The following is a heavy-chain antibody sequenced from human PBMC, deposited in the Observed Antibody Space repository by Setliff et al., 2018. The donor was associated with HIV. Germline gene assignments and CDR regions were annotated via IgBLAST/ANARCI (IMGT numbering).Heavy chain of an antibody. D-gene: IGHD3-9*01. Sequence: GGSLRLSCVASGFIFDNHAMHWVRQAPGRGLEWVAGTSWDNALPAYADSVKGRFTVTRDNANNPLYLQMNSLRPGDSALYYCVRDGSMTGRNYYYMEVWGKGTTVTVS. J-gene: IGHJ6*03. V-gene: IGHV3-9*01. CDR2: TSWDNALP. CDR3: VRDGSMTGRNYYYMEV. CDR1: GFIFDNHA.